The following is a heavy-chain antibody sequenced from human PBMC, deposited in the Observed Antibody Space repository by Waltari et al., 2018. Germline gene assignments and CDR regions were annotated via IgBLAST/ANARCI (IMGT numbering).Heavy chain of an antibody. CDR3: AKDIREAAAGPNDAFDI. V-gene: IGHV1-69*13. CDR1: GGTFSSYA. CDR2: IIPIFGTA. Sequence: QVQLVQSGAEVKKPGSSVKVSCKASGGTFSSYAISWVRQAPGQGLEWMGGIIPIFGTANYAQKFQGRVTITADESTSTAYMELSSMRAEDTALYYCAKDIREAAAGPNDAFDIWGQGTMVTVSS. D-gene: IGHD6-13*01. J-gene: IGHJ3*02.